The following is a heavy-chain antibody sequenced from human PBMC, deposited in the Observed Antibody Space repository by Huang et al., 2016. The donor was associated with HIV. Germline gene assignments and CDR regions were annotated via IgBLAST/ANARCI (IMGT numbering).Heavy chain of an antibody. CDR1: GYIFTTYS. D-gene: IGHD2-2*03. V-gene: IGHV1-3*01. Sequence: QVQLVQSGAEFKKPGASLKLSCAASGYIFTTYSIHWFRRVPGQSLQWLGWINPGKGRIPFLQSFNGRVILSRDLSAATVYMQLRGLTADDTATYFCARAARGDGYHGAFDVWGQGTMVTV. J-gene: IGHJ3*01. CDR3: ARAARGDGYHGAFDV. CDR2: INPGKGRI.